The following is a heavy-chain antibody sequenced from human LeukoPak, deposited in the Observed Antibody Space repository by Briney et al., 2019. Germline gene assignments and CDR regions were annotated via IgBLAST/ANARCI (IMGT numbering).Heavy chain of an antibody. D-gene: IGHD3-10*01. CDR2: ISGSGGST. Sequence: GGSLRLSCAASGFTFSSYAMSWVRQAPGKGLEWVSAISGSGGSTYYADSVKGRFTISRDNSKNTLYLQMNSLRAEDTAVYYCAKSRLYGSGSYRYYFDYWGQGTLVTVSS. V-gene: IGHV3-23*01. CDR3: AKSRLYGSGSYRYYFDY. J-gene: IGHJ4*02. CDR1: GFTFSSYA.